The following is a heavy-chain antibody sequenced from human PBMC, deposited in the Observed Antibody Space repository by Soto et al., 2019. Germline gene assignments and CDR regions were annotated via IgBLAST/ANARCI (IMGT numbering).Heavy chain of an antibody. CDR2: IRSKAYGGTT. CDR3: TRSPGCSSISCVVLALFHYYYYGMDV. CDR1: GFTFGDYA. Sequence: GGSLRLSCTASGFTFGDYAMSWVRQAPGKGLEWVGFIRSKAYGGTTEYAASVKGRFTISRDDSKSIAYLQMNSLKTEDTAVYYCTRSPGCSSISCVVLALFHYYYYGMDVWGQGTTVTVSS. J-gene: IGHJ6*02. D-gene: IGHD2-2*01. V-gene: IGHV3-49*04.